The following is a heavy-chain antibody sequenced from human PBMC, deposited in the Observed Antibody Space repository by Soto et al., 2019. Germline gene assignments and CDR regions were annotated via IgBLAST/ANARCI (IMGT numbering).Heavy chain of an antibody. V-gene: IGHV3-30*18. D-gene: IGHD6-13*01. Sequence: VQLVESGGGVVQPGRSLRLSCAVSGFTFRSYGMHWVRQAPGKGLEWVAVISYDGSDKCYADSVKGRFTISRDNSKNTLYLQMDSLRAEDTVVYYCAKDRSGSWTFEYWGQGTLVTVSS. CDR1: GFTFRSYG. CDR3: AKDRSGSWTFEY. J-gene: IGHJ4*02. CDR2: ISYDGSDK.